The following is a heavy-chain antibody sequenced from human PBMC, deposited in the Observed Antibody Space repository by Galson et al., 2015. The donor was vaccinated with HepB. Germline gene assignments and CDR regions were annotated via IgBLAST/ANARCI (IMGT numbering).Heavy chain of an antibody. CDR1: GGSISSSNW. CDR2: IYHTGNT. J-gene: IGHJ3*02. V-gene: IGHV4-4*02. CDR3: ARVGNFYYDTSGGAFDI. Sequence: SETLSLTCAVSGGSISSSNWWSWVRQPPGKGLEWIGDIYHTGNTNYNPSLKSRVTISVDKSKNQFSLKLSSVTAADTAVYYCARVGNFYYDTSGGAFDIWGQGTMVTVSS. D-gene: IGHD3-22*01.